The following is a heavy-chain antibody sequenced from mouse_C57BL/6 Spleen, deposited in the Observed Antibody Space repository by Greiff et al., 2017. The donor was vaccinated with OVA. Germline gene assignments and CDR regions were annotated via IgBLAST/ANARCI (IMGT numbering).Heavy chain of an antibody. J-gene: IGHJ4*01. Sequence: QVQLQQSGPELVKPGASVKISCKASGYSFTSYYIHWVKQRPGQGLEWIGWIYPGRGNTKYNEKFKGKATLTADTSSSSAYMQLSSLTSEDAAVYSCARVDYLYDMDYWGQGTTVTVSS. CDR3: ARVDYLYDMDY. V-gene: IGHV1-66*01. D-gene: IGHD2-4*01. CDR2: IYPGRGNT. CDR1: GYSFTSYY.